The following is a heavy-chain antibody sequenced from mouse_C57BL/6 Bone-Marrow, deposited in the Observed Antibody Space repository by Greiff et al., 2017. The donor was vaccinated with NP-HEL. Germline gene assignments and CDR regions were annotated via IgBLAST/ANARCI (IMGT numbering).Heavy chain of an antibody. J-gene: IGHJ1*03. CDR2: IRLKSDNYAT. D-gene: IGHD1-1*01. CDR3: TDYGRDV. V-gene: IGHV6-3*01. Sequence: EVKLMESGGGLVQPGGSMKLSCVASGFTFSNYWMNWVRQSPEKGLEWVAQIRLKSDNYATNYAESVKGRFTISRDDSKSSVYLQMNNLRAEDTGIYYCTDYGRDVWGTGTTVTVSS. CDR1: GFTFSNYW.